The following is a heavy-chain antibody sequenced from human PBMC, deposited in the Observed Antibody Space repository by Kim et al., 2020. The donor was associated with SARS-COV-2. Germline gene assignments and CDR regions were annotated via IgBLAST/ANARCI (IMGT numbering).Heavy chain of an antibody. Sequence: ASVKVSCKASGYTFTSYDINWVRQATGQGLEWMGWMNPNSGNTGYAQKFQGRVTMTRNTSISTAYMELSSLRSEDTAVYYCAVLLDTAPLLFDLWGRGTLVTVSS. D-gene: IGHD5-18*01. CDR3: AVLLDTAPLLFDL. J-gene: IGHJ2*01. CDR2: MNPNSGNT. CDR1: GYTFTSYD. V-gene: IGHV1-8*01.